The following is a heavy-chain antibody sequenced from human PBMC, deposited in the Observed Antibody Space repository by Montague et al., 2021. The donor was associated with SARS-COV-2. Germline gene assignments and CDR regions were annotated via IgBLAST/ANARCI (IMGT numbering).Heavy chain of an antibody. J-gene: IGHJ4*02. Sequence: SLRLSCSASRFTFSSSAMSWVRQAPGKGLEWVSTISGGGVSTYYADSVKGRFTISRDNSKNTLYLQMNSLRAEDTAVYYCARAPPISAVSSPRRNQFFFDSWGQGTLVTVSS. CDR1: RFTFSSSA. CDR3: ARAPPISAVSSPRRNQFFFDS. V-gene: IGHV3-23*01. CDR2: ISGGGVST. D-gene: IGHD2-2*01.